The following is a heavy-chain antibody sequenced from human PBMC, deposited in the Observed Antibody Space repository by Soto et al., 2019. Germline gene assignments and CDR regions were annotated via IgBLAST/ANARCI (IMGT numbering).Heavy chain of an antibody. CDR1: GYTFTGYS. D-gene: IGHD4-17*01. J-gene: IGHJ6*02. Sequence: ASVNVTCKASGYTFTGYSLHWVRQAPGQRLEWMGWINPNSGGTNYAQKFQGRVTMTRDTSISTAYMELSRLRSDDTAVYYCARDPLTTVTTFYYYGMDVWGQGTTVTVSS. V-gene: IGHV1-2*02. CDR3: ARDPLTTVTTFYYYGMDV. CDR2: INPNSGGT.